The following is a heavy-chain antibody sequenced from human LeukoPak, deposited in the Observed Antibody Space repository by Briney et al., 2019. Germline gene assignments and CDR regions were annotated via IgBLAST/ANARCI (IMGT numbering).Heavy chain of an antibody. Sequence: PGESLRLSCAASGFTFSSYSMNWVRQAPGKGLEWLSYISQSSNSIYDADSVGGRFTISRDNAENSLYLQMNSLRDEDTAVYYCVRDHQWSFDFWGQGTLVTVSS. J-gene: IGHJ4*02. V-gene: IGHV3-48*02. CDR2: ISQSSNSI. CDR1: GFTFSSYS. CDR3: VRDHQWSFDF. D-gene: IGHD2-15*01.